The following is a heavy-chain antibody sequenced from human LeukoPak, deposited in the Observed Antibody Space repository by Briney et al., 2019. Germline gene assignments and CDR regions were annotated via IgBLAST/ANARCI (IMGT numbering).Heavy chain of an antibody. V-gene: IGHV3-7*05. D-gene: IGHD5-12*01. CDR1: GFTFSNYW. Sequence: PWGSLRLSCEASGFTFSNYWMNWVRQAPGRGLEWVANIKRDGSEKHYVDSAKGRFTISRDNANNSLYLRMSSLRAEDTAVYYCVTDVSGSLGDWGQGTLVTVSS. CDR3: VTDVSGSLGD. CDR2: IKRDGSEK. J-gene: IGHJ1*01.